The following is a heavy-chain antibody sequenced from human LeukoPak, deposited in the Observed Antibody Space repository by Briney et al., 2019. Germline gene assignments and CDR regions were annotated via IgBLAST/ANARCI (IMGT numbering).Heavy chain of an antibody. CDR3: ASYTTSRYCRSTSCYRAFDI. J-gene: IGHJ3*02. D-gene: IGHD2-2*01. Sequence: SETLSLTCTVSGGSISSYYWSWVRQPPGKGLEWIGYVYYSGSTNYNPPLKSRVTISVDTSKNQVSRKLSSVTAADAAVYYCASYTTSRYCRSTSCYRAFDIWGQGTMVTVSS. V-gene: IGHV4-59*01. CDR2: VYYSGST. CDR1: GGSISSYY.